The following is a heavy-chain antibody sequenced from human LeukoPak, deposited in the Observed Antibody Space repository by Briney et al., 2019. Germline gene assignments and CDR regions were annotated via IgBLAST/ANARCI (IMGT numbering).Heavy chain of an antibody. Sequence: GGSLRLSCAASGFTFNIFNMIWVRQAPGKGLEWVSYISSSGSTIYYADSVKGRFTISRDNAKNSLYLQMNSLRAEDTAVYYCARASSSWYDYWGQGTLVTVSS. J-gene: IGHJ4*02. CDR2: ISSSGSTI. D-gene: IGHD6-13*01. CDR1: GFTFNIFN. CDR3: ARASSSWYDY. V-gene: IGHV3-48*04.